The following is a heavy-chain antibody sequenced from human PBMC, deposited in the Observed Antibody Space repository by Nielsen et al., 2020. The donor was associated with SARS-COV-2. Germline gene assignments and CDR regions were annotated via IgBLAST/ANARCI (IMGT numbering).Heavy chain of an antibody. CDR1: GFTFDDYA. CDR2: ISYDGSNK. Sequence: GESLKISCAASGFTFDDYAMHWVRQAPGKGLEWVAVISYDGSNKYYADSVKGRFTISRDNAKNSLYLQMNSLRAEDTALYYCAKLQGITMVRGVHLDDAFDIWGQGTMVTVSS. J-gene: IGHJ3*02. V-gene: IGHV3-30-3*02. CDR3: AKLQGITMVRGVHLDDAFDI. D-gene: IGHD3-10*01.